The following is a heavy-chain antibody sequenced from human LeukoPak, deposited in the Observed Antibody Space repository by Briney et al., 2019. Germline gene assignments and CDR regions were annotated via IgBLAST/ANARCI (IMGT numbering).Heavy chain of an antibody. CDR3: AKGGGWSGYYDDAFDI. Sequence: GGSLRLSCAASGFTFSSYGMHWVRQAPGKGLEWVAFIRYDGSNKYYADSVKGRFTISRDNSKNTLYLQMNSLRAEDTAVYYCAKGGGWSGYYDDAFDIWGQGTMVTVSS. J-gene: IGHJ3*02. V-gene: IGHV3-30*02. CDR2: IRYDGSNK. CDR1: GFTFSSYG. D-gene: IGHD3-3*01.